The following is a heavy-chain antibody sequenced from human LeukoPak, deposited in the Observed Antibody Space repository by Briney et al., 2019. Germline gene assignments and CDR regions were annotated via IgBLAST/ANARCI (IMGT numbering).Heavy chain of an antibody. Sequence: ASVKVSCKASGYTFTSYSMHWVRKAPGQRLEWMGIIDPSGGSTRFEQRFQGRVTMTRDTSTSTVYMDLSSLRSEDTAVYYCARAVPGFYYYGMDVWGQGTTVTVSS. CDR1: GYTFTSYS. J-gene: IGHJ6*02. CDR3: ARAVPGFYYYGMDV. CDR2: IDPSGGST. V-gene: IGHV1-46*01. D-gene: IGHD4-17*01.